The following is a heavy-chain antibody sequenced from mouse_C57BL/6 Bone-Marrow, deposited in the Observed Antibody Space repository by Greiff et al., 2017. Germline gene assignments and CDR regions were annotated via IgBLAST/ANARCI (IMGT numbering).Heavy chain of an antibody. CDR1: GYTFTSYW. CDR2: IDPSDSYT. Sequence: QVQLQQPGAELVMPGASVKLSCKASGYTFTSYWMHWVKQRPGQGLAWIGEIDPSDSYTNYNQKFKGQSTLTVDKSSSTAYMQLSRLTSEDSAVYYCAREIYYYGSSPPWFAYWGQGTLVTVSA. D-gene: IGHD1-1*01. J-gene: IGHJ3*01. CDR3: AREIYYYGSSPPWFAY. V-gene: IGHV1-69*01.